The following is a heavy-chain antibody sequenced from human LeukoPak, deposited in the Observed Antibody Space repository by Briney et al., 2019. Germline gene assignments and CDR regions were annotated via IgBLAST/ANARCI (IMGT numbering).Heavy chain of an antibody. D-gene: IGHD5-24*01. CDR1: GDSINPYY. CDR2: IHYSGTT. V-gene: IGHV4-59*01. CDR3: ARRGADMATFDY. Sequence: SETLSLTCTVSGDSINPYYWSWIRQPPGKGLEWIGYIHYSGTTNYNPSLRSRVTLSVDTSKNQFSLKMSSVTAADTAVYHCARRGADMATFDYWGQGTLVTVSS. J-gene: IGHJ4*02.